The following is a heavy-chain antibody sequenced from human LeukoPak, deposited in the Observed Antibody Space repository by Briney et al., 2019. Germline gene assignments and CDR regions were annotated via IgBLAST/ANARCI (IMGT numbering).Heavy chain of an antibody. Sequence: GGSLRLSCAASGFTFSSYAMSWVSQAPGKGLEWVSAISGSGGSTYYADSVKGRFTISRDNSKNTLYLQMNSLRAEDTAVYYCAKGGGTMVRQPLDYWGQGTLVTVSS. J-gene: IGHJ4*02. D-gene: IGHD3-10*01. CDR3: AKGGGTMVRQPLDY. CDR2: ISGSGGST. CDR1: GFTFSSYA. V-gene: IGHV3-23*01.